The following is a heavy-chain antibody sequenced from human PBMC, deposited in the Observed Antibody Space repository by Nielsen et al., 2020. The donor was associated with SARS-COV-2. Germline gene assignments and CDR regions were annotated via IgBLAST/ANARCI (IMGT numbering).Heavy chain of an antibody. V-gene: IGHV1-46*01. CDR1: GYTFTNYY. Sequence: ASVTVSCTASGYTFTNYYMHWVRQAPGQGLEWMGIINPDDGGTTYAQQFQGRLSMTGDTSTSTVYMELSSLISEDTAVYYCARDGTPISGTYHHPDCWGLGTLVTVSS. D-gene: IGHD1-26*01. J-gene: IGHJ4*02. CDR2: INPDDGGT. CDR3: ARDGTPISGTYHHPDC.